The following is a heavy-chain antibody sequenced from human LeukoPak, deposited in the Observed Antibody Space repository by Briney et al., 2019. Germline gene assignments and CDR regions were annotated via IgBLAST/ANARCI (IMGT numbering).Heavy chain of an antibody. J-gene: IGHJ4*02. D-gene: IGHD5-18*01. V-gene: IGHV5-10-1*01. CDR3: ARWDVDTAMVGDY. CDR2: IDPSDSYT. Sequence: GESLKISCKGSGYSFTSYWISWVRQMPGKGLEWMGRIDPSDSYTNYSPSFQGHVTISADKSISTAYLQWSSLKASDTAMYYCARWDVDTAMVGDYWGQGTLVTVSS. CDR1: GYSFTSYW.